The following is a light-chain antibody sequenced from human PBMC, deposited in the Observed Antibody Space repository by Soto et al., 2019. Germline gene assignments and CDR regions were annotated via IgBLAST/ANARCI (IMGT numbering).Light chain of an antibody. CDR3: CSYAGTYTRV. J-gene: IGLJ1*01. CDR1: SSDVDNYNN. V-gene: IGLV2-11*01. Sequence: QSALTQPRSVSGSPGQSVTISCTRTSSDVDNYNNVSWYQQHPGKAPKLLIYDVNKRPSGVPYRFSGSKSGNTASLTISGLQAGDEADSFCCSYAGTYTRVFGTGTKVTVL. CDR2: DVN.